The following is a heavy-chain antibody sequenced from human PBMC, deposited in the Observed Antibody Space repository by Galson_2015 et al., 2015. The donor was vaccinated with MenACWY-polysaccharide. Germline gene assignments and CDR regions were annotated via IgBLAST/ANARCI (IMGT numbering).Heavy chain of an antibody. D-gene: IGHD6-13*01. CDR2: IGGSGFSI. V-gene: IGHV3-23*01. CDR3: AKNTSQAAGSAPYYYCLDV. CDR1: EITFNTYA. Sequence: SLRLSCAVSEITFNTYAMTWVRQAPGKGLEWVATIGGSGFSIHHADSVKGRFTISRDNSKNTVFLLMNNLKAADTAVYYCAKNTSQAAGSAPYYYCLDVWGLGATVTVSS. J-gene: IGHJ6*02.